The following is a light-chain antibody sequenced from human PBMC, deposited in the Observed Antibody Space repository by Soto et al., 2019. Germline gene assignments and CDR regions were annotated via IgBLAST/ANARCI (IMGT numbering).Light chain of an antibody. Sequence: QAVVTQPPSVSGSPGQSVTISCTGTSSDVGSYNRVSWYQQPPGTAPKLMIYEVTNRPSGVPNRFSASKSGNTASLTISGLQAEDEADYYCTSYTSSRTWVFGGGTKLIVL. CDR3: TSYTSSRTWV. V-gene: IGLV2-18*02. CDR1: SSDVGSYNR. CDR2: EVT. J-gene: IGLJ3*02.